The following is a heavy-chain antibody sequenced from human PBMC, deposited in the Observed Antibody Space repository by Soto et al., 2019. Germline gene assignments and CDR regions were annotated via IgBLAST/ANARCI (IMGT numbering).Heavy chain of an antibody. CDR2: ISYDGSNK. Sequence: QVQLVESGGGVVQPGRSLRLSCAASGFTFSSYAMHWVRQAPGKGLEWVALISYDGSNKYYADSVKGRFTISRDNSKNTVYMEMNSLRTEDPAVYYCARVEAVAVTWWYFDLWGRGTLVTVSS. D-gene: IGHD6-19*01. CDR1: GFTFSSYA. J-gene: IGHJ2*01. V-gene: IGHV3-30*03. CDR3: ARVEAVAVTWWYFDL.